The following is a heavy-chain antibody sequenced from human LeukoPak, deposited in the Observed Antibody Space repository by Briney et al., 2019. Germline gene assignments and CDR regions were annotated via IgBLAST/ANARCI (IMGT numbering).Heavy chain of an antibody. CDR3: ARDMAARRFDP. Sequence: SETLSLTCSVPGGSIGGYSWTWVRQPPGKRLEYIGYISYTGITYYNPSLMSRVTISVATSKNQFSLKLSSVTAADTAVYYCARDMAARRFDPWGQGTLVTVSS. V-gene: IGHV4-59*01. D-gene: IGHD6-6*01. CDR1: GGSIGGYS. CDR2: ISYTGIT. J-gene: IGHJ5*02.